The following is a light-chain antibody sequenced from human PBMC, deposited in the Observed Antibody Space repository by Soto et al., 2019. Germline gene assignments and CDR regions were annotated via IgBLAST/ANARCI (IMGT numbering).Light chain of an antibody. CDR2: EVT. CDR3: TSYTSSKTWV. V-gene: IGLV2-14*01. J-gene: IGLJ3*02. CDR1: SSDVGGYDY. Sequence: QSALTQPASVSESPGQSITISCTGTSSDVGGYDYVSWYQQHPGKVPKLMIYEVTNRPSGVSHRFSGSKSGNTASLTISGLQAEDEADYYCTSYTSSKTWVFGGGTQLTVL.